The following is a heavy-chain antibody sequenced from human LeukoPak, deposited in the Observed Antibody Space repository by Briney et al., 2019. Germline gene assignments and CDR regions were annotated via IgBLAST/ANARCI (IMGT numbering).Heavy chain of an antibody. V-gene: IGHV1-2*04. D-gene: IGHD3-9*01. CDR1: GYTFTGYY. J-gene: IGHJ6*02. CDR3: ARDPYYDILTGLAHSYGMDV. Sequence: ASVKVSCKASGYTFTGYYMHWVRQAPGQGLEWMGWINPNSGGTNYARKFQGWVTMTRDTSISTAYMELSRLRSDDTAVYYCARDPYYDILTGLAHSYGMDVWGQGTTVTVSS. CDR2: INPNSGGT.